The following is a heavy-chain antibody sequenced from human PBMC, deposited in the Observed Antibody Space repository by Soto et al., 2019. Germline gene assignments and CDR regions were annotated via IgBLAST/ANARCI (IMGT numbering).Heavy chain of an antibody. CDR1: GGSISSYY. CDR3: ARHIRHIVATTGVAFDI. D-gene: IGHD5-12*01. CDR2: IYYSGST. V-gene: IGHV4-59*08. J-gene: IGHJ3*02. Sequence: SETLSLTCTVSGGSISSYYWSWIRQPPGKGLEWIGYIYYSGSTNYNPSLTSRITISVDTSKNQFSLKLSSVTAADTAVYYCARHIRHIVATTGVAFDIWGQGTMVTVSS.